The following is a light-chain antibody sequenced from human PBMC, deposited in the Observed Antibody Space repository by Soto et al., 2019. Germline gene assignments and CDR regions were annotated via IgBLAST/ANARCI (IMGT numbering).Light chain of an antibody. V-gene: IGLV1-40*01. CDR1: SSNIGAGYD. CDR3: QSYDSSLSGYV. Sequence: QSVLTQPPSVSGAPGQRVTISCTGSSSNIGAGYDVNWYQQLPGTAPKFLIYGNSNRPSGVPDRFSGSKSGTSASLAITGLQAEDEADYYCQSYDSSLSGYVFGIGTKLNVL. CDR2: GNS. J-gene: IGLJ1*01.